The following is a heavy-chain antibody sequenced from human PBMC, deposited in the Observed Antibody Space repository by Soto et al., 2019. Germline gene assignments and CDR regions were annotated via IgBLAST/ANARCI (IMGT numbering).Heavy chain of an antibody. J-gene: IGHJ3*01. Sequence: QITLKESGPTLVKPTQTLTLTCTFSGFSLSTSGVGVDWIRQPPGKALEWLALRYRDDDKRHSPSLKSRRTLATDTSRDQVVLTMTNMDPVDTATYYCARPIVVVRAAMKGWAFDVWGQGRMVTVSS. CDR3: ARPIVVVRAAMKGWAFDV. V-gene: IGHV2-5*02. CDR2: RYRDDDK. CDR1: GFSLSTSGVG. D-gene: IGHD2-2*01.